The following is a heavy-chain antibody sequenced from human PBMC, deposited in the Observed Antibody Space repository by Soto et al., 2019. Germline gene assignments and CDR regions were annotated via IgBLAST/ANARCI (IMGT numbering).Heavy chain of an antibody. V-gene: IGHV3-23*01. CDR3: ATPSSGYYYDDY. J-gene: IGHJ4*02. Sequence: GGSLRLSCAASGFTFSTYAMSWVRQAPGKGLEWVSAIIGSGGSTYYADSVKGRFTISRDNSKNTLYLQMNSLRAEDTAVYYCATPSSGYYYDDYWGQGTLVTVSS. D-gene: IGHD3-22*01. CDR2: IIGSGGST. CDR1: GFTFSTYA.